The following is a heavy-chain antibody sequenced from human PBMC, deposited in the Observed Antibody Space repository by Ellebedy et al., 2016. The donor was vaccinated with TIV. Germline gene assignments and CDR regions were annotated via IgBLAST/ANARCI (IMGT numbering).Heavy chain of an antibody. CDR2: IRASGDTT. J-gene: IGHJ4*02. D-gene: IGHD2-2*01. CDR3: AKGLRPYAKAPDN. CDR1: EFTFSNYG. Sequence: GESLKISCIVSEFTFSNYGMCWVRQSPGKGLEWVSAIRASGDTTYYAESVKGRFTISRDNSKNTLYLQMDSLRVDDTAMYYCAKGLRPYAKAPDNWGQGTLITVSS. V-gene: IGHV3-23*01.